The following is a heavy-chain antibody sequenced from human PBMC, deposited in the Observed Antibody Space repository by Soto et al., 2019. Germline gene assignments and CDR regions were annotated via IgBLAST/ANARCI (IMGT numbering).Heavy chain of an antibody. Sequence: QVQLQESGPGLVKPSGTLSLTCAVSGGSISSSNWWSWVRQPPGKGLEWIGEIYHSGSTNYNPSLKGRVTISVDKSKNQFSLKLSCVTAADTAVYYCARAAMGGSSWPFDYWGQGTLVTVSS. J-gene: IGHJ4*02. D-gene: IGHD6-13*01. CDR1: GGSISSSNW. CDR2: IYHSGST. CDR3: ARAAMGGSSWPFDY. V-gene: IGHV4-4*02.